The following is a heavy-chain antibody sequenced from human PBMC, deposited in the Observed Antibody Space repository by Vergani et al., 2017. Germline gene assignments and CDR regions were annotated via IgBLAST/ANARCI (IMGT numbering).Heavy chain of an antibody. CDR3: ARDGPRAIYSYGQLVDY. D-gene: IGHD5-18*01. V-gene: IGHV1-46*03. CDR1: GYTFTSYY. CDR2: INPSGGST. J-gene: IGHJ4*02. Sequence: QVQLVQSGAEVKKPGASVKVSCKASGYTFTSYYMHWVRQAPGQGLEWMGIINPSGGSTSYAQKFQGRVTMTRDTSTSTVYMELSSLRSEDTAVYYCARDGPRAIYSYGQLVDYWGQGTLVTVSS.